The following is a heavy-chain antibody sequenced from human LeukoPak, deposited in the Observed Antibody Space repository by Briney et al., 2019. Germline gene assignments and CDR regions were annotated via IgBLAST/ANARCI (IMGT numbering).Heavy chain of an antibody. CDR1: GYTFTNYY. D-gene: IGHD4-17*01. CDR3: AREGGDPGNWFDP. Sequence: ASVKVSCKASGYTFTNYYMHWVRQAPGQGLEWMGIINPGGGSTSYAQKFQGRVTMTRDMSTSTVYMELSSLRSEDTAVYYCAREGGDPGNWFDPWGQGTLVTVSS. J-gene: IGHJ5*02. CDR2: INPGGGST. V-gene: IGHV1-46*01.